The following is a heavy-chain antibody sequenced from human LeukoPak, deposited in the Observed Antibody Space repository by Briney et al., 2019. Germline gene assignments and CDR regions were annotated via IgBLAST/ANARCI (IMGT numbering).Heavy chain of an antibody. CDR1: GFTFSSYG. Sequence: GGSLGLSCAASGFTFSSYGMHWVRQAPGKGLEWVAVIWYDGSNKYYADSVKGRFTISRDNSKNTLYLQMNSLRAEDTAVYYCARDLKDCSSTSCYSVNDYWGQGTLVTVSS. J-gene: IGHJ4*02. CDR2: IWYDGSNK. D-gene: IGHD2-2*01. CDR3: ARDLKDCSSTSCYSVNDY. V-gene: IGHV3-33*01.